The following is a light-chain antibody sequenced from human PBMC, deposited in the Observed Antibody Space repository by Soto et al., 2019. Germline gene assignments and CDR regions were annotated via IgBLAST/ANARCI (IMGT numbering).Light chain of an antibody. CDR1: TGAVTSGHY. CDR3: LLVYSGTVV. J-gene: IGLJ2*01. Sequence: QAVVTQEPSLTVSPGGTVILTCGSSTGAVTSGHYPYWFQQKPGQAPKTLIYDTTNKQSWSPARFSGSLLGGKAALTLSGAQPEDEADYYCLLVYSGTVVFGGVTKLTVL. V-gene: IGLV7-46*01. CDR2: DTT.